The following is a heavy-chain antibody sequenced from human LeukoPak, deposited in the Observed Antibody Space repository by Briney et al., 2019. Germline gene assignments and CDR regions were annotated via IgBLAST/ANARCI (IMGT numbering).Heavy chain of an antibody. CDR3: ARYDSSGYYYYFDY. J-gene: IGHJ4*02. CDR1: GFTFSRYG. V-gene: IGHV3-48*01. CDR2: ISSNSGTI. D-gene: IGHD3-22*01. Sequence: GGSLRLSCAASGFTFSRYGMSWVRQTPGKGLEWVSYISSNSGTIDYADSVKGRFTISRDNAKNSLYLQMNSLRAEDTAVYYCARYDSSGYYYYFDYWGQGTLVTVSS.